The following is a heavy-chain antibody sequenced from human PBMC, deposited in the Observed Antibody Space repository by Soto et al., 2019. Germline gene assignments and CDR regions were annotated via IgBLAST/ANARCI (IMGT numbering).Heavy chain of an antibody. V-gene: IGHV2-5*02. CDR1: GFSLSTSGVG. CDR2: IYWDDDK. D-gene: IGHD2-8*02. J-gene: IGHJ6*02. Sequence: QITLKESGPTLVKPTQTLTLTCTFSGFSLSTSGVGVAWIRQPPGKALEWLALIYWDDDKRYRPSLESRLTITKDTSKNQVVLTXTNXXXXXXXXYXXXXXXXXXXXXYWFXFSGMDVWGQGTTVTVSS. CDR3: XXXXXXXXXXYWFXFSGMDV.